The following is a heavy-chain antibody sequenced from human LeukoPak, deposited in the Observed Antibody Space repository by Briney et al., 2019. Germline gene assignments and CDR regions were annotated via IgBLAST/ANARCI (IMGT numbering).Heavy chain of an antibody. CDR3: ARQVLGSSSWYWFDP. Sequence: SETLSLTCTVSGDSISNSRYYWGWIRQPPGKGLDWIASIYYGGSTFYNPSLKSRVTISVDTSKNQFSLTLSSVTAADTAVYYCARQVLGSSSWYWFDPWGQGTLVTVST. J-gene: IGHJ5*02. CDR2: IYYGGST. V-gene: IGHV4-39*01. D-gene: IGHD6-13*01. CDR1: GDSISNSRYY.